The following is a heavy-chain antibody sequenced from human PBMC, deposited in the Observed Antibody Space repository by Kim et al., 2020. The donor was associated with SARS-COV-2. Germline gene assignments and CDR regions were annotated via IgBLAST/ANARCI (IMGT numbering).Heavy chain of an antibody. D-gene: IGHD3-10*01. V-gene: IGHV3-30-3*01. J-gene: IGHJ6*03. CDR1: GFTFSSYA. Sequence: GGSLRLSCAASGFTFSSYAMHWVRQAPGKGLEWVAVISYDGSNKYYADSVKGRFTISRDNSKNTLYLQMNSLRAEDTAVYYCARAGVTMVQGVIGYYYYMDVWGKGTTVTVSS. CDR2: ISYDGSNK. CDR3: ARAGVTMVQGVIGYYYYMDV.